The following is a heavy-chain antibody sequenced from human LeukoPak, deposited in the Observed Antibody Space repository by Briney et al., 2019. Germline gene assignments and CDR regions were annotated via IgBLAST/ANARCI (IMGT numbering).Heavy chain of an antibody. CDR3: ARGLVWWASGNGMDV. D-gene: IGHD1-26*01. CDR1: GRSFSGYY. V-gene: IGHV4-34*01. Sequence: SETLSLTCAVYGRSFSGYYWRWIRQPPGKGLEWIGEINHSGSTNYTPSLKSRVTISVDTSKNQFSLELSSVTAADTAVYYCARGLVWWASGNGMDVWGQGTTVTVSS. CDR2: INHSGST. J-gene: IGHJ6*02.